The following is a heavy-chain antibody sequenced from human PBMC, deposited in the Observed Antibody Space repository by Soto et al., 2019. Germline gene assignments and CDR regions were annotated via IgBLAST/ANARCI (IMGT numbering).Heavy chain of an antibody. J-gene: IGHJ4*02. V-gene: IGHV3-21*01. CDR2: ISSSSSYI. CDR3: ASLARPNFDY. Sequence: GGSLRLSCAASGFTFSSYIMNWVRQAPGKGLEWVSSISSSSSYIYYADSVKGRFTISRDNAKNSLYLQMNSLRAEDTAVYYCASLARPNFDYWGQGTLVTVSS. CDR1: GFTFSSYI.